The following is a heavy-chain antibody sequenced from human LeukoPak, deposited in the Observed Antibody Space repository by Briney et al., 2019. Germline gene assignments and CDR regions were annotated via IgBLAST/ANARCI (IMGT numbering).Heavy chain of an antibody. CDR3: ARLWPGGSWAFDI. CDR2: INHSGST. J-gene: IGHJ3*02. CDR1: GGSFSDYF. V-gene: IGHV4-34*01. Sequence: SETLSLTCAVHGGSFSDYFWTWIRQPPGKGLEWIGDINHSGSTNYNPSLKSRVTMSLDTSKNQFSLKLSSVTAADTAVYYCARLWPGGSWAFDIWGQGTMVIVSS. D-gene: IGHD3-10*01.